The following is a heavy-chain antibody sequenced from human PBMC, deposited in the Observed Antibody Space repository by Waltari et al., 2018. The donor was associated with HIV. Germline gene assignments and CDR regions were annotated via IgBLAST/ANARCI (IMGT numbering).Heavy chain of an antibody. CDR2: KNPNRGNT. J-gene: IGHJ4*02. D-gene: IGHD2-2*01. V-gene: IGHV1-8*01. Sequence: QVQLVQSGAEVKKPGASVKVSCKASGYTFTSYDINWVRQATGQGREWMGWKNPNRGNTGSAQKYQGRVTRTRKTSIRTAYMGLSSLRSEDTAVYYCARGCKNCSSTSAHYSDWGQGTLVTVSS. CDR1: GYTFTSYD. CDR3: ARGCKNCSSTSAHYSD.